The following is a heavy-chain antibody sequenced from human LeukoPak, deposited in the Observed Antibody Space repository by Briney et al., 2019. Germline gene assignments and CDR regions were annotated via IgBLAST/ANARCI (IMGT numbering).Heavy chain of an antibody. CDR3: ARPYYYDSRIDP. Sequence: SQTLSLTCTVSGGSISSGDYYWSWIRQPPGKGLEWIAYMYYSGSTFYNPSLKSRVTMSADTSKNQLSLKLSSVTAADTAVYYCARPYYYDSRIDPWGQGILVTVSS. J-gene: IGHJ5*02. CDR1: GGSISSGDYY. V-gene: IGHV4-30-4*01. CDR2: MYYSGST. D-gene: IGHD3-22*01.